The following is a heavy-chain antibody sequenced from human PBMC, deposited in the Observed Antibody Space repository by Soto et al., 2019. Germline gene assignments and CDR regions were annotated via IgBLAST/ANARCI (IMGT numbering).Heavy chain of an antibody. CDR2: INPDGRTT. CDR1: GFAFSSYW. Sequence: EVQLVESGGGSVQPGGSLRLSCAASGFAFSSYWMHWVRQAPGKGLVWVSRINPDGRTTSYADSVRDRFTISRDNAHDTLYQQMNGLRTEDTAVYYCARVGVGSYHFDFWGQGTQVAVSS. D-gene: IGHD3-10*01. J-gene: IGHJ4*02. CDR3: ARVGVGSYHFDF. V-gene: IGHV3-74*01.